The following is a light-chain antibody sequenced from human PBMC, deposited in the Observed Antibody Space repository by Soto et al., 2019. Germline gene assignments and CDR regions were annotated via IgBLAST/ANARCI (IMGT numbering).Light chain of an antibody. V-gene: IGKV1-39*01. CDR1: QSIRRW. CDR2: AAS. CDR3: QQSYSSPTWT. J-gene: IGKJ1*01. Sequence: DSQIPQSQDSLSSYLLDIVTITCRASQSIRRWLAWYHQKPGKARKLLVFAASSLQSGVPSRFSGSGSGTDFTLTISSLHPEDFATYYCQQSYSSPTWTFGQGTKVDI.